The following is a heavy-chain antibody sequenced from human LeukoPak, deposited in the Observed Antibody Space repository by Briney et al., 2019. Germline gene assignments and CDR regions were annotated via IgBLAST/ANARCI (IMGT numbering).Heavy chain of an antibody. Sequence: SETLSLTCTVSGGYIITSGHYWGWIRQPPGKGLEWIGSVYYTGVTSTNPFFRSRMSISVDTSKNQFSLNLTSVSAADAAVYYCARQRSSSGGHNWFDPWGQGTLVTVSS. V-gene: IGHV4-39*07. CDR2: VYYTGVT. D-gene: IGHD4-23*01. J-gene: IGHJ5*02. CDR3: ARQRSSSGGHNWFDP. CDR1: GGYIITSGHY.